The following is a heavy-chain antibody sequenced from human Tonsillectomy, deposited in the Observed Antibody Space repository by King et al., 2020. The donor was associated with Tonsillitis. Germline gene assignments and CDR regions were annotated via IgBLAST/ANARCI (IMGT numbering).Heavy chain of an antibody. CDR3: ARGTYFDF. J-gene: IGHJ4*02. CDR2: ISTSGLYI. V-gene: IGHV3-21*01. CDR1: GFSFSTFG. Sequence: VQLVESGGGLVKPGGSLRLSCEVSGFSFSTFGMNWVRQAPGKGLEWVSSISTSGLYISYADSVKGRFTISRDSAKNSLFLQMNSLRAADSAVYYCARGTYFDFWGQGTLVTVSS.